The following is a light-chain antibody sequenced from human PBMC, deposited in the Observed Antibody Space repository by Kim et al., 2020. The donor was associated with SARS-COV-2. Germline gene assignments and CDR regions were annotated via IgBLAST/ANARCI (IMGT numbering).Light chain of an antibody. CDR3: QVWDSSSYHSF. CDR1: NIGSKS. V-gene: IGLV3-21*03. Sequence: APGKTARITCGGNNIGSKSVHWYQQKPGQAPVLGVYDDSDRPSGIPERFSGSNSGDTATLTISRVEAGDEADYYCQVWDSSSYHSFFGGGTQLTVL. J-gene: IGLJ2*01. CDR2: DDS.